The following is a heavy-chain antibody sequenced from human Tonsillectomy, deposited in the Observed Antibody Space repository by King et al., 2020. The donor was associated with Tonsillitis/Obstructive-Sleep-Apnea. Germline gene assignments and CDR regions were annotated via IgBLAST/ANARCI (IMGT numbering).Heavy chain of an antibody. V-gene: IGHV3-30*04. D-gene: IGHD3-22*01. CDR1: GFTFSRYA. CDR3: AREQLVKMYFDI. J-gene: IGHJ3*02. Sequence: QLVQSGGGVVQPGRSLRLSCAASGFTFSRYAMHWVRQAPGKGLEWVAVISYDGSNTYYADSVKGRFTISRDNSKNTLYVQMNSLRAEDTAVYYCAREQLVKMYFDIWGQGKMVPVSS. CDR2: ISYDGSNT.